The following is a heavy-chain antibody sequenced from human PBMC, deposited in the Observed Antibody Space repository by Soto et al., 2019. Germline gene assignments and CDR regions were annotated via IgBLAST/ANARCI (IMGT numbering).Heavy chain of an antibody. Sequence: ASVKVSCKASGYTFTGYYMHWVRQAPGQGLEWMGWINPNSGGTNYAQKFQDRVTLTRDTSLSTAYMELNSLRSDDTAVYYCARGVHELRYFDWSHYAFDIWGPGSLVTASS. CDR2: INPNSGGT. D-gene: IGHD3-9*01. CDR1: GYTFTGYY. CDR3: ARGVHELRYFDWSHYAFDI. J-gene: IGHJ3*02. V-gene: IGHV1-2*02.